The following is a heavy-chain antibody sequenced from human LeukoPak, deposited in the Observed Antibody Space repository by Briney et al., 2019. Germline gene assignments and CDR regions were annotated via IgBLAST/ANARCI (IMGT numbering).Heavy chain of an antibody. CDR1: GFTISSNY. J-gene: IGHJ6*02. CDR2: LYSGGST. CDR3: ARDLKGNDFTYYYGMDV. V-gene: IGHV3-66*02. Sequence: GSLRLSCAASGFTISSNYINWVRQAPGKGLEWVSVLYSGGSTYYADSVKGRFTISRDNSKNTLYLQMNSLRAEDTAVYYCARDLKGNDFTYYYGMDVWGQATTVTVSS. D-gene: IGHD3-3*01.